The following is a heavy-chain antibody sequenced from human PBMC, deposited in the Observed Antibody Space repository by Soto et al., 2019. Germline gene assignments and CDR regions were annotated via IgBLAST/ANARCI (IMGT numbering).Heavy chain of an antibody. CDR2: VYHSGTT. J-gene: IGHJ4*02. Sequence: PSETLSLTCTVPGDSITSYYWSWIRQSPGKGLEWIGYVYHSGTTEYNPSLKSRVTISVDTSKNQFSLKLSSVTAADTAVYYCARHHDSWGQGTLVTVSS. CDR1: GDSITSYY. CDR3: ARHHDS. V-gene: IGHV4-59*08.